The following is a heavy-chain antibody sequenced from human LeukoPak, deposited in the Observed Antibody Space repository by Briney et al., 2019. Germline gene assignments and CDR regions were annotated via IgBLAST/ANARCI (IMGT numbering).Heavy chain of an antibody. J-gene: IGHJ4*02. Sequence: SETLSLTYTVSGASISSYSWGWIRQPPGKGLEWIGYFSYTGSTNYNPSLRSRVTISLDTSKNQFFLKVSSVTAADTAVYYCARAYSAYDSFDYWGQGTLVTFSS. CDR3: ARAYSAYDSFDY. V-gene: IGHV4-59*01. CDR2: FSYTGST. D-gene: IGHD5-12*01. CDR1: GASISSYS.